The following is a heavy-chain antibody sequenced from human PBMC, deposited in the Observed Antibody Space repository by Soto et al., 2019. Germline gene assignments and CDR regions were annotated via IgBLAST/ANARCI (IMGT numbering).Heavy chain of an antibody. V-gene: IGHV4-59*01. D-gene: IGHD3-10*01. CDR2: IYYSGST. CDR3: ASHTYYYGSGSYTHNWFDP. Sequence: SETLSLTCTVSGGSISSYYWSWIRQPPGKGLGWIGYIYYSGSTNYNPSLKSRVTISVDTSKNQFSLKLSSVTAADTAVYYCASHTYYYGSGSYTHNWFDPWGQGTLVTVSS. J-gene: IGHJ5*02. CDR1: GGSISSYY.